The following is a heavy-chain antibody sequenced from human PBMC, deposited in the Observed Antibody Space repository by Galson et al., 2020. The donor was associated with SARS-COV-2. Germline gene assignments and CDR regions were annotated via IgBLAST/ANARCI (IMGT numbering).Heavy chain of an antibody. V-gene: IGHV4-39*07. J-gene: IGHJ4*02. Sequence: SETLYLTCTVSGGSISSSSYYWGWIRQPPGKGLEWIGSIYYSGSTYYNPSLKSRVTISVDTSKNQFSLKLSSVTAADTAVYYCASGGRVSYYDILTGLLKGPFDYWGQGTLVTVSS. CDR2: IYYSGST. CDR3: ASGGRVSYYDILTGLLKGPFDY. CDR1: GGSISSSSYY. D-gene: IGHD3-9*01.